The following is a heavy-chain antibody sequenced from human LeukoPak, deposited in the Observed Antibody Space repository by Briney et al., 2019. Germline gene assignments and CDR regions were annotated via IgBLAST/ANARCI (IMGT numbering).Heavy chain of an antibody. CDR3: ARDRVVVPAAFDY. CDR2: INPNSGGT. V-gene: IGHV1-2*02. D-gene: IGHD2-2*01. Sequence: GASVKVSFKASGYTFTAHYMHWGGKGPGPGLEWMGWINPNSGGTNYAQKLQGRVTMTRDTSISTAYMELSRLRSDDTAVYYCARDRVVVPAAFDYWGQGTLVTVSS. CDR1: GYTFTAHY. J-gene: IGHJ4*02.